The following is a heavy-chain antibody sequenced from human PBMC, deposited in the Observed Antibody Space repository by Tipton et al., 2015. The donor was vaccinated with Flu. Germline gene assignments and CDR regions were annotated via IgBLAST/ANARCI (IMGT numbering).Heavy chain of an antibody. CDR1: GYTFTSYG. V-gene: IGHV1-18*01. CDR3: ARLRRGYSSGWYEG. D-gene: IGHD6-19*01. J-gene: IGHJ4*02. CDR2: ISAHNGNT. Sequence: QLVQSGAEVKKPGASVKVSCKASGYTFTSYGISWVRQAPGQGLEWMGWISAHNGNTNYAQKLQGRVTMTTDTSTSTAYMELRSLRSDDTAVYYCARLRRGYSSGWYEGWGQGTLVTVSS.